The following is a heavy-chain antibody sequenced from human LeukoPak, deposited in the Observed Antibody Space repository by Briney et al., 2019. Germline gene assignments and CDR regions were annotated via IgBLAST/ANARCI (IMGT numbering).Heavy chain of an antibody. CDR1: GSSISSYY. J-gene: IGHJ3*02. CDR2: IYYSGST. V-gene: IGHV4-59*01. Sequence: SETLSLTCTVSGSSISSYYWSWTRQPPGKGLEWIGYIYYSGSTNYNPSLKSRVTISVDTSKNQFSLKLSSVTAADTAVYYCASAHDYGDYPNAFDIWGQGTMVTVSS. CDR3: ASAHDYGDYPNAFDI. D-gene: IGHD4-17*01.